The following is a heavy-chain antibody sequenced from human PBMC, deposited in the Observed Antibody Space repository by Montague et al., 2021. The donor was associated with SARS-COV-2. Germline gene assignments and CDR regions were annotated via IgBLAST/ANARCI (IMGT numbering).Heavy chain of an antibody. CDR3: TSGTECNYNVMDV. D-gene: IGHD1-1*01. CDR1: GDSVSSNSAT. Sequence: CAISGDSVSSNSATWNWVRQSPSRGLEWLGRTYYRSKWYNDYVASVRGRVTINPDTSKNQLSLQLNSVTPEDTAIYYCTSGTECNYNVMDVWGQGTPVTVSS. CDR2: TYYRSKWYN. V-gene: IGHV6-1*01. J-gene: IGHJ6*02.